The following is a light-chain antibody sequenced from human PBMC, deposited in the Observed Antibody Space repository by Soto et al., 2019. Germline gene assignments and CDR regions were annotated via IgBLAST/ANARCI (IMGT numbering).Light chain of an antibody. CDR2: EVS. Sequence: QSALAQPASVSGSPGQSITISCPGTSSDVGSYNFVSWYQQLPGKAPKLMIYEVSNRPSGVSNRFSGSKSGNTASLTISGLQAEDEADYYCSSYTTSSNYVSGSGTKVTVL. V-gene: IGLV2-14*01. CDR1: SSDVGSYNF. CDR3: SSYTTSSNYV. J-gene: IGLJ1*01.